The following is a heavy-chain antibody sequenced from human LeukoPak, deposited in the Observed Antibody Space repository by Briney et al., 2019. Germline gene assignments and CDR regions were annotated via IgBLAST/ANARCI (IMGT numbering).Heavy chain of an antibody. D-gene: IGHD4-17*01. CDR1: GGSFSGYY. V-gene: IGHV4-34*01. CDR3: ARDNYGDYRHYYYYMDV. J-gene: IGHJ6*03. Sequence: PSETLSLTCAVYGGSFSGYYWSWIRQPPGKGLEWIGEINHSGSTNYNPSLKSRVTISVDTSKNQFSLKLSSVTAADTAVYYCARDNYGDYRHYYYYMDVWGKGTTVTISS. CDR2: INHSGST.